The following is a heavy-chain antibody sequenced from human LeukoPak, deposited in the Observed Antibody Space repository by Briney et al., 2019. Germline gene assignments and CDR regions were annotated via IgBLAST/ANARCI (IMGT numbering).Heavy chain of an antibody. CDR3: ARCSDWGGDY. Sequence: GESLRLSCAASGFTFSDYHMSWFRQAPGKGLEWLSYITSSGSTIHYADSVKGRFTISRDNAKNSLYLQMNSLRADDTAVYYCARCSDWGGDYWGQGTLVTVSS. CDR1: GFTFSDYH. J-gene: IGHJ4*02. CDR2: ITSSGSTI. D-gene: IGHD3-16*01. V-gene: IGHV3-11*04.